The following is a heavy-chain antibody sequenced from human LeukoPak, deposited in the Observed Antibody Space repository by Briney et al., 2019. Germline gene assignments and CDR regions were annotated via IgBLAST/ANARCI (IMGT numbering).Heavy chain of an antibody. CDR3: ARELREHGVFDI. J-gene: IGHJ3*02. D-gene: IGHD1-26*01. CDR2: IYSDGST. Sequence: GGSLRLSCAASGFTFSSYSMNWVRQAPGKGLEGVSEIYSDGSTYYAASVKGRFSISRDNSKNTVYLQMNSLRAEDTAVYYCARELREHGVFDIWGQGTTVTVSS. V-gene: IGHV3-53*01. CDR1: GFTFSSYS.